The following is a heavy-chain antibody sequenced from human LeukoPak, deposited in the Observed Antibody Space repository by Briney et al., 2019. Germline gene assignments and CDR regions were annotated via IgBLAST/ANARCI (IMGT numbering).Heavy chain of an antibody. Sequence: GGSLRLSCAASGFTFSSYAMSWVRQAPGKGLGWVSTIINVGGATYYADSVKGRFTISRDYSKNTLYLQMNGLRAEDTAIYYCAKEGVYDWPGQFDYWGQGTLVTVSS. D-gene: IGHD5/OR15-5a*01. J-gene: IGHJ4*02. CDR2: IINVGGAT. CDR3: AKEGVYDWPGQFDY. V-gene: IGHV3-23*01. CDR1: GFTFSSYA.